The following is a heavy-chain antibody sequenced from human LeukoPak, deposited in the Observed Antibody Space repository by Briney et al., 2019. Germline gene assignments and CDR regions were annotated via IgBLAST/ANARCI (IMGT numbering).Heavy chain of an antibody. V-gene: IGHV1-2*06. J-gene: IGHJ4*02. CDR1: GYTFTGYH. Sequence: ASVKVSCKASGYTFTGYHMHWVRRAPGQGLEWMGRINPNSGDTNYAQKFQGRVTMTRDTSISTAYMELSRLRSDDTAVYYCARGPRSGLFRKWELLGYFDYWGQGTLVTVSS. CDR2: INPNSGDT. D-gene: IGHD1-26*01. CDR3: ARGPRSGLFRKWELLGYFDY.